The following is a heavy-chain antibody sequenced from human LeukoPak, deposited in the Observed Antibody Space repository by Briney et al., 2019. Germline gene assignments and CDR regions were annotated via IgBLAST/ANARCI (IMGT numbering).Heavy chain of an antibody. CDR2: IYSGGST. CDR1: GFTVSSNY. Sequence: GGSLRLSCAASGFTVSSNYMSWGRQAPGKGLEWVSVIYSGGSTYYADSVKSRFTISRDNSKNTLYLQMNSLRAEDTAVYYCARDVGSGWIYYFDYWGQGTLVTVSS. D-gene: IGHD6-19*01. CDR3: ARDVGSGWIYYFDY. V-gene: IGHV3-66*01. J-gene: IGHJ4*02.